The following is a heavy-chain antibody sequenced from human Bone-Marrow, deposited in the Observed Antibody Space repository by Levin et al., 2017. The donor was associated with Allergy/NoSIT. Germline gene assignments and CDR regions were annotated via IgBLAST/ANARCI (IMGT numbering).Heavy chain of an antibody. V-gene: IGHV3-74*01. CDR2: LNGDGGST. Sequence: PGGSLRLSCAASEFTFRNYWMHWVRQAPGEGLVWVSCLNGDGGSTNYADSVKGRFTISRDNAKNTLYLEMNSLRAEDTAVYYCVRGSSAWKGIDYWGQGTLVTVSS. CDR1: EFTFRNYW. J-gene: IGHJ4*02. CDR3: VRGSSAWKGIDY. D-gene: IGHD6-19*01.